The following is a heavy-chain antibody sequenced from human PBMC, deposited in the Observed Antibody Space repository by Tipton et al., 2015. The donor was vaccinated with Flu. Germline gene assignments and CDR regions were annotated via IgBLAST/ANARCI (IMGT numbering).Heavy chain of an antibody. CDR3: ARNRQQYRYFDL. CDR1: GYTFSSYE. J-gene: IGHJ2*01. Sequence: QVQLVQSGAEVKKPGASVKVSCKASGYTFSSYEINWVRQATGQGLEWMGWMNANSGNTGYAQKFQGRVTMTRNTSISTAYMELTSLTSEDTAVYYCARNRQQYRYFDLWGRGTLVTVSS. D-gene: IGHD1-1*01. V-gene: IGHV1-8*01. CDR2: MNANSGNT.